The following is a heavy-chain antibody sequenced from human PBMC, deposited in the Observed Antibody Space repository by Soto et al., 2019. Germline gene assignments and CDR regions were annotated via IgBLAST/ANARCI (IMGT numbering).Heavy chain of an antibody. CDR1: GYTFTSYG. V-gene: IGHV1-18*01. D-gene: IGHD2-2*02. Sequence: QLVQSGAEVKKPGASVKVSCKASGYTFTSYGISWVRQAPGQGLEWMGWISTYNGNTNYAQKLQGRVTMTTDTSTSTAYMELRSLRSDDSAVYYCARERGRGDCSSTSCYTALFDYWGQGTLVTVSS. J-gene: IGHJ4*02. CDR3: ARERGRGDCSSTSCYTALFDY. CDR2: ISTYNGNT.